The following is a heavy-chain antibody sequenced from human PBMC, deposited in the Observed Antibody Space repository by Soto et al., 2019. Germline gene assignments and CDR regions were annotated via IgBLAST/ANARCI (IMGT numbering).Heavy chain of an antibody. V-gene: IGHV1-69*12. J-gene: IGHJ4*02. CDR1: GGTFSTYA. CDR3: ASGIQLWLRRINHGDSG. D-gene: IGHD5-18*01. Sequence: QVQLVQSGAEVKKPESSVKVSCKAPGGTFSTYAISWVRQAPGQGLEWMGGIIPMFGTANYAQRFQDRVTITADESTNTVYMELSSLRSEDTAVYFCASGIQLWLRRINHGDSGWGQGTLVTVSS. CDR2: IIPMFGTA.